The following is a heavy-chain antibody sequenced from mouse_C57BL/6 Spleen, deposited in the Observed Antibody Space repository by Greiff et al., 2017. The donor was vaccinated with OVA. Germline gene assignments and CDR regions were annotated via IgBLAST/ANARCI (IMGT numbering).Heavy chain of an antibody. CDR2: IYPGDGDT. D-gene: IGHD1-1*01. CDR3: ARSNYGSSYAMDY. Sequence: QVQLQQSGPELVKPGASVKISCKASGYAFSSSWMNWVKQRPGKGLEWIGRIYPGDGDTNYNGKFKGKATLTADKSSSTAYMQLSSLTSEDSAVYCCARSNYGSSYAMDYWGQGTSVTVSS. J-gene: IGHJ4*01. V-gene: IGHV1-82*01. CDR1: GYAFSSSW.